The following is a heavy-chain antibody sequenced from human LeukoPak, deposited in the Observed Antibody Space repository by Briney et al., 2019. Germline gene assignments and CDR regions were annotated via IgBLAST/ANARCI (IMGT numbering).Heavy chain of an antibody. CDR3: ARKVYHRFDY. CDR2: ISTSGDNT. J-gene: IGHJ4*02. V-gene: IGHV3-23*01. Sequence: GGSLRLSCAASGFTFSSYAMSWVRQAPGKGLEWVSAISTSGDNTYYADSVRGRFTISRDNSKNTLYLQMNSLGAEDTAVYYCARKVYHRFDYWGQGTLVTVSS. CDR1: GFTFSSYA. D-gene: IGHD2-2*01.